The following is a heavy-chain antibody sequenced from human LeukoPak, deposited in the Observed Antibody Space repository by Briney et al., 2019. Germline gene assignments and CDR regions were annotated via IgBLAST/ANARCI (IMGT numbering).Heavy chain of an antibody. Sequence: SETLSLTCAVYGGSFSGYYWSWIRQPPGKGLEWIGEINHSGSTNYNPSLKSRVTISVDTSKNQFSLKLSSVTAADTAVYYCARETELPSYYFDYWGQGTLVTVSS. V-gene: IGHV4-34*01. J-gene: IGHJ4*02. CDR3: ARETELPSYYFDY. D-gene: IGHD1-7*01. CDR1: GGSFSGYY. CDR2: INHSGST.